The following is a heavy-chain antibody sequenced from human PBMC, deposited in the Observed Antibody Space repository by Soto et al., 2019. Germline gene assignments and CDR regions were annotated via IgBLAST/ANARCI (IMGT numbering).Heavy chain of an antibody. Sequence: GGSLRLSCVASGLTFSTSRMHWVRQAPGKGLVWVSHINSEGTATAYADSVKGRFTISRDNAKNTLYLQMNSLRAEDTAVYYCASLAVATTWDYWGQGTLVTVSS. CDR2: INSEGTAT. V-gene: IGHV3-74*01. CDR3: ASLAVATTWDY. J-gene: IGHJ4*02. D-gene: IGHD6-19*01. CDR1: GLTFSTSR.